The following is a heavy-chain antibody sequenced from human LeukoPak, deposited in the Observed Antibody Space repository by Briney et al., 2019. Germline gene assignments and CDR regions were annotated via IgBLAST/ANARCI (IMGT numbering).Heavy chain of an antibody. J-gene: IGHJ5*02. CDR1: GNTFSHYW. Sequence: GESLTISCKGSGNTFSHYWIAWVRQMPGEGLEWMGIIYPGDSDTRYSPSFQGQVAISADKPINTAYLHWSSLKPSDTAMYYCARRARGVYYNWLDPWGQGTLVTVSS. CDR2: IYPGDSDT. D-gene: IGHD5/OR15-5a*01. CDR3: ARRARGVYYNWLDP. V-gene: IGHV5-51*01.